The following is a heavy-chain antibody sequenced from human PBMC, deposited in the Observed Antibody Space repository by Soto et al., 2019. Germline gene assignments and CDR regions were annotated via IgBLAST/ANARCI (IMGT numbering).Heavy chain of an antibody. J-gene: IGHJ3*02. Sequence: EASVKVSCKASGYTFTSYAMHWVRQAPGQRLEWMGWINAGNGNTKYSQKFQGRVTITRDTSASTAYMELSSLRSEDTAVYYCATPEYSGSSLDAFDIWGQGTMVTVSS. CDR3: ATPEYSGSSLDAFDI. D-gene: IGHD1-26*01. CDR1: GYTFTSYA. V-gene: IGHV1-3*01. CDR2: INAGNGNT.